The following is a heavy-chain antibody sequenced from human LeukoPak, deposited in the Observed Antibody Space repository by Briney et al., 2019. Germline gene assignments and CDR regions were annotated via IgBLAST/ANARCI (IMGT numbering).Heavy chain of an antibody. V-gene: IGHV4-4*02. Sequence: PSGTLSLTCAVSGGSISSSNWWSWVRQPPGKGLEWIGEIYHSGSTNYNPSLKSRVTISVDTSKNQFSLKLSSVTAADTAVYYCASLVLRYFDPPFDYYMDVWGKGTTVTISS. CDR3: ASLVLRYFDPPFDYYMDV. J-gene: IGHJ6*03. D-gene: IGHD3-9*01. CDR2: IYHSGST. CDR1: GGSISSSNW.